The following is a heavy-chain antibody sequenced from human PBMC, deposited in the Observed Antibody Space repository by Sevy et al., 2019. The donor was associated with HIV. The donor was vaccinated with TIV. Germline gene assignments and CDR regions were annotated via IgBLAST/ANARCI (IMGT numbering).Heavy chain of an antibody. CDR1: GFPFSTSA. CDR2: ISASGDRT. V-gene: IGHV3-23*01. J-gene: IGHJ4*02. D-gene: IGHD2-21*02. Sequence: GGCLRLSCGVSGFPFSTSALTCVRQAPGKGLEWVSSISASGDRTNYADSVKGRFTISRDNSRSTLFLQMNSLTADDPAVYYCVKDRESVSGDPQFNHWGQGTTVNVSS. CDR3: VKDRESVSGDPQFNH.